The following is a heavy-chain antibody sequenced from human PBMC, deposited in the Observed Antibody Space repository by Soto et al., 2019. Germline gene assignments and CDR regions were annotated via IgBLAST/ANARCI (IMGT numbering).Heavy chain of an antibody. J-gene: IGHJ4*02. CDR1: GFTFSSYA. CDR2: ISGSGGST. CDR3: AKVVAGTSCFDY. D-gene: IGHD6-19*01. Sequence: GSLRLSCAASGFTFSSYAMSWVRQAPGKELEWVSAISGSGGSTYYADSVKGRFTISRDNSKNTLYLQMNSLRAEDTAVYYCAKVVAGTSCFDYWGQGTLVTVSS. V-gene: IGHV3-23*01.